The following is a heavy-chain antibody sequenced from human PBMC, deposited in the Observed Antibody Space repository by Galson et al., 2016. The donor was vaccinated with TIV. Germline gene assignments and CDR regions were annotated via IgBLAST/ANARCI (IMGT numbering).Heavy chain of an antibody. CDR2: IDPNSGGT. Sequence: SVKVSCKASGYTFTGYYMHWARQAPGQGLEWMGWIDPNSGGTNYAQKFQGRVTMTSDTSIITAYMEVTRLTSDDTAIYYCARARYGSGWTWGQGTLVTVSS. CDR1: GYTFTGYY. CDR3: ARARYGSGWT. V-gene: IGHV1-2*02. J-gene: IGHJ5*02. D-gene: IGHD1-26*01.